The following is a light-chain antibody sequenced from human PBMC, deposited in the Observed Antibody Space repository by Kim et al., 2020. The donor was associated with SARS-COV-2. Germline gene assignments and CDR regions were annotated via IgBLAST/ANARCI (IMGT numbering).Light chain of an antibody. Sequence: QRVTISCSGSSSDIGRNGVNWYQQLPGTAPKLLIYSNNLRPPRVSDRFSGSQSGTSASLAISGLQSEDEADYYCAAWDDNLNGYWVFGGGTKLTVL. CDR3: AAWDDNLNGYWV. CDR2: SNN. V-gene: IGLV1-44*01. J-gene: IGLJ3*02. CDR1: SSDIGRNG.